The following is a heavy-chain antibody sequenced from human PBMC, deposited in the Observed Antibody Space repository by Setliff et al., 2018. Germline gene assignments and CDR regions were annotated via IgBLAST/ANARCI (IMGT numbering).Heavy chain of an antibody. V-gene: IGHV1-46*01. CDR1: GYTFTSYY. Sequence: ASVKVSCKASGYTFTSYYMHWVRQAPGQGLEWMGIINPSGGSTSYEQNFQGRVTVTTDTFTNTGYMALRSLRSDDTAFYYCARADYSSSLHYFDCWGQGTLVTVSS. CDR3: ARADYSSSLHYFDC. D-gene: IGHD6-13*01. CDR2: INPSGGST. J-gene: IGHJ4*02.